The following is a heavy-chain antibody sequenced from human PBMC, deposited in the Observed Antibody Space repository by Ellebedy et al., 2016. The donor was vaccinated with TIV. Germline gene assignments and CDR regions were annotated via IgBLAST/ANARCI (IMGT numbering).Heavy chain of an antibody. V-gene: IGHV3-30*04. Sequence: GESLKISCAASGFTSSGYAMHWVRQSPGKGLEWVAFMSGDGGVQHYADSVKGRFTVSRDNPKSTVSLQMNSLRAEDTALYFCARGKGPGSFLVDFWGQGTLVTVSS. CDR3: ARGKGPGSFLVDF. CDR2: MSGDGGVQ. CDR1: GFTSSGYA. J-gene: IGHJ4*02.